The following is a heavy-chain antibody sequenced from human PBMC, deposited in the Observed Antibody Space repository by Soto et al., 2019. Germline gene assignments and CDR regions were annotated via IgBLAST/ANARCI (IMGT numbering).Heavy chain of an antibody. CDR3: PRLPPGHLVDY. V-gene: IGHV4-39*01. Sequence: PSETLSLTCTVSGSSINSSGYYWGWIRQPPGKGLEWIGSMFYGVSTYYNPSLKSRVTVSVDTSKNQFSLNLRSVTAADTAVYYGPRLPPGHLVDYWGQGTRVTVSS. CDR2: MFYGVST. J-gene: IGHJ4*02. CDR1: GSSINSSGYY. D-gene: IGHD3-3*02.